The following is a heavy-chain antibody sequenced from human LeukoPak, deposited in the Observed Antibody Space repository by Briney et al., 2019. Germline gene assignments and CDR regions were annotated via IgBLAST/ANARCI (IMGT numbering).Heavy chain of an antibody. CDR3: AGSYDILTGYYVSNWFDP. J-gene: IGHJ5*02. V-gene: IGHV1-2*02. CDR1: GYTFTVYY. CDR2: INPNSGGT. Sequence: GASVKVSCKASGYTFTVYYMHWVRQAPGQGLEWMEWINPNSGGTNYAQKFQGRVTMTRDTSISTAYMELSRLRSDDTAVYYCAGSYDILTGYYVSNWFDPWGQGTLVTVSS. D-gene: IGHD3-9*01.